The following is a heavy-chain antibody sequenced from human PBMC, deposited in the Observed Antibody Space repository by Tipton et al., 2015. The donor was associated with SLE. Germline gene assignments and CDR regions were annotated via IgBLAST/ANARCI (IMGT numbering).Heavy chain of an antibody. J-gene: IGHJ4*02. D-gene: IGHD3-3*01. CDR1: GFTFSSYA. V-gene: IGHV3-23*01. Sequence: SLRLSCAASGFTFSSYAMSWVRQAPGKGLEWVSTISGSGGSTYYADSVKGRFTISRDNSKNTLYLQMNSLRAEDTAVYYCAKWRYDSYYFDYWGQGTLVTVSS. CDR2: ISGSGGST. CDR3: AKWRYDSYYFDY.